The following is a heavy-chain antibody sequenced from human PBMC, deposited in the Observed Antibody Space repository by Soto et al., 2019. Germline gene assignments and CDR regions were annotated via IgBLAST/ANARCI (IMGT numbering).Heavy chain of an antibody. CDR3: ARYGGRGILDY. CDR1: GASISSGEHY. J-gene: IGHJ4*02. V-gene: IGHV4-31*03. D-gene: IGHD3-10*01. Sequence: QVQLQESGPGLVKPSQTLSLTCTVSGASISSGEHYWSWIRQHPGEGLEWIGYIYISGNTYYNPSLKSRLTISVDTSKNQFSPSLSSVTAADSAVYYCARYGGRGILDYWGQGTLVTVSS. CDR2: IYISGNT.